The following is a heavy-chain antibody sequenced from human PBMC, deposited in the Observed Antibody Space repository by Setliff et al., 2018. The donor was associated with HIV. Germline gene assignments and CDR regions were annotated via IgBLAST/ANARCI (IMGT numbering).Heavy chain of an antibody. Sequence: SETLSLTCTVSGGSISSSLYYWSWIRQPPGKGLEWIGNIYDSGSTYYNASLKSRVTISVDTSKNHLSLRLSSVNAADTAVYLGRSGEWGEDIDYWGQGTLVTVSS. CDR3: RSGEWGEDIDY. CDR1: GGSISSSLYY. CDR2: IYDSGST. V-gene: IGHV4-39*02. D-gene: IGHD3-16*01. J-gene: IGHJ4*02.